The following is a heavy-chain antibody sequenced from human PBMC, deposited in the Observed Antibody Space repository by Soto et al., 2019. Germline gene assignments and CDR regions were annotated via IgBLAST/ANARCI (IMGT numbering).Heavy chain of an antibody. D-gene: IGHD2-2*01. CDR1: GGSMISYY. Sequence: SETLSLTCTVSGGSMISYYWSWIRQPPGRGLEWIGFIHHDGGTNYNTSLKSRVTISVDNAKNHLSLNLNSVTAADAAIYYCARMPYSYYAMDVWGQGTTVTVSS. V-gene: IGHV4-59*12. CDR2: IHHDGGT. J-gene: IGHJ6*02. CDR3: ARMPYSYYAMDV.